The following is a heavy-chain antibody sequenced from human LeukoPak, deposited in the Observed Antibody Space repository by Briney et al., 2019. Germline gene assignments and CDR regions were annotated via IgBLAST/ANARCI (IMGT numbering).Heavy chain of an antibody. CDR3: AKGGGKDIVVVPAATWGIYYYYYMDV. J-gene: IGHJ6*03. D-gene: IGHD2-2*01. Sequence: PGRSLRLSCAASGFTFDDYAMHWVRQAPGKGLEWVSGISWNSGSIGYADSVKGRFTISRDNAKNSLYLQMNSLRAEDTALYYCAKGGGKDIVVVPAATWGIYYYYYMDVWGKGTTVTVSS. CDR2: ISWNSGSI. CDR1: GFTFDDYA. V-gene: IGHV3-9*01.